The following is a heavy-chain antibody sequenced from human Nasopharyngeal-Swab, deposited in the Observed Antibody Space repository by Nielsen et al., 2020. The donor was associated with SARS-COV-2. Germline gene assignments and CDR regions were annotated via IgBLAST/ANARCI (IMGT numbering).Heavy chain of an antibody. D-gene: IGHD6-19*01. Sequence: GGSLRLSCTASGFTFGDYAVSWFRQAPGKGLEWVGFIRSKAYGGTTEYAASVKGRFTISRDDSKSIAYLQMNSLKTEDTAVYYCTRDDTYYSSGYYYYGMDVWGQGTTVTVSS. CDR1: GFTFGDYA. CDR2: IRSKAYGGTT. V-gene: IGHV3-49*03. CDR3: TRDDTYYSSGYYYYGMDV. J-gene: IGHJ6*02.